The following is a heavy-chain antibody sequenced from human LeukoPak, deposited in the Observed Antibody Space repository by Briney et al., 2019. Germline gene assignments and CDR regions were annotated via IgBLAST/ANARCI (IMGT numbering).Heavy chain of an antibody. CDR1: GGSFSGYY. Sequence: SETLSLTCAVYGGSFSGYYWSWIRQPPGKGLEWIGEINHSGSTNYNPSLKSRVTISVDTSKNQFSLELSSVTAADTAVYYCARGSATDYFDYWGQGTLVTVSS. CDR2: INHSGST. CDR3: ARGSATDYFDY. J-gene: IGHJ4*02. V-gene: IGHV4-34*01. D-gene: IGHD1-26*01.